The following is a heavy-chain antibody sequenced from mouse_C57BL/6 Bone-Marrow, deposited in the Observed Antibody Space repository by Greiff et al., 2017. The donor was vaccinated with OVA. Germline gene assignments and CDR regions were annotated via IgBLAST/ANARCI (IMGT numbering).Heavy chain of an antibody. Sequence: VQRVESGAELARPGASVKLSCKASGYTFTSYGISWVKQRTGQGLEWIGEIYPRSGNTYYNEKFKGKATLTADKSSSTAYMELRSLTSEDSAVYFCARRSSAYFDYWGQGTTLTVSS. CDR3: ARRSSAYFDY. V-gene: IGHV1-81*01. CDR1: GYTFTSYG. D-gene: IGHD1-1*01. J-gene: IGHJ2*01. CDR2: IYPRSGNT.